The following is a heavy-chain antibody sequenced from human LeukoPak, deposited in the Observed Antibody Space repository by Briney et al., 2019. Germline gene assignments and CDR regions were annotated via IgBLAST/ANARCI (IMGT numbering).Heavy chain of an antibody. CDR1: GYSFTEHG. CDR3: ARDLSGTRFLEWLFIDC. J-gene: IGHJ4*01. D-gene: IGHD3-3*01. Sequence: ASVKVSCKGSGYSFTEHGISRVRQAPGQGLEWMGWISTYSGNTNYAQNLQGRVTMTTDTTTSTVYMELRSLRSDDTAVYYCARDLSGTRFLEWLFIDCWGHGTLVTVSS. V-gene: IGHV1-18*01. CDR2: ISTYSGNT.